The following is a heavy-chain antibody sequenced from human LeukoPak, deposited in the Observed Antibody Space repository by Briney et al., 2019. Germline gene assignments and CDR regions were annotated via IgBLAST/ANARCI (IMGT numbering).Heavy chain of an antibody. D-gene: IGHD4-11*01. CDR3: ARGTTVKGGYYYYMDV. CDR1: GGTFSSYA. J-gene: IGHJ6*03. CDR2: ISPIFGTA. V-gene: IGHV1-69*05. Sequence: ALVKVSCKASGGTFSSYAISWVRQAPGQGLEWMGGISPIFGTANYAQKSQGRVTITTDESTSTAYIDLSSLRSEDTAVYYCARGTTVKGGYYYYMDVWGKGTTVTVSS.